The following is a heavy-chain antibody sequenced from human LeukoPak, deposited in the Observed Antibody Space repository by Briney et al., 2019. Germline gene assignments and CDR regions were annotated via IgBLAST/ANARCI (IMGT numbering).Heavy chain of an antibody. CDR2: ISSSSSYI. CDR1: GFTFSSYS. D-gene: IGHD2-2*01. J-gene: IGHJ5*02. V-gene: IGHV3-21*01. Sequence: GGSLRLSCAASGFTFSSYSMNWVRQAPGKGLEWVPSISSSSSYIYYADSVKGRFTISRDNAKNSLYLQMNSLRAEDTAVYYCARGRGYCSSTSCLNWFDPWGQGTLVTVSS. CDR3: ARGRGYCSSTSCLNWFDP.